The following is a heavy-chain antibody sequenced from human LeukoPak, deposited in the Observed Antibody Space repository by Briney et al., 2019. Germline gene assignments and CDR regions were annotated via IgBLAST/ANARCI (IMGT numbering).Heavy chain of an antibody. CDR2: INHSGST. Sequence: PSETLSLTCAVYGGSFSGYYWSWIRQPPGKGLEWIGEINHSGSTNYNPSLKSRVTISVDTSKNQFSLKLSSVAAADTAVYDCARERVGYYDSSGRDFDYWGQGTLVTVSS. V-gene: IGHV4-34*01. CDR1: GGSFSGYY. CDR3: ARERVGYYDSSGRDFDY. J-gene: IGHJ4*02. D-gene: IGHD3-22*01.